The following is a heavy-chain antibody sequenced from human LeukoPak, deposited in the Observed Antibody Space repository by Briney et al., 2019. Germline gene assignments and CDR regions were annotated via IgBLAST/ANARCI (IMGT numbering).Heavy chain of an antibody. CDR2: IYYSGST. CDR3: ARDTLAADGNFGVVYYYGMDI. J-gene: IGHJ6*02. Sequence: AETLSLTCSVSLGSISSYYLSWIRQAPGKGLEWIWDIYYSGSTNYNPSPKNRVTITVDTSKNQFSLKLSSVPAADTAVYYCARDTLAADGNFGVVYYYGMDIWGQGTKVTVSS. V-gene: IGHV4-59*01. D-gene: IGHD6-13*01. CDR1: LGSISSYY.